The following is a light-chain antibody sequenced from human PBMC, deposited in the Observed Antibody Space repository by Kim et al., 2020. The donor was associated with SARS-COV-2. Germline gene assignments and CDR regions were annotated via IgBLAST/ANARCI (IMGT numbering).Light chain of an antibody. V-gene: IGKV1-27*01. CDR3: QKYNNATL. CDR1: QGISNY. CDR2: AAS. Sequence: DIQMTQSPSSLSASVGDRVTMTCRASQGISNYLAWYQQKPGKVPKLLIYAASTLHSGVPSRFSGSGSGTDFTLTISSLQPEDVATYYCQKYNNATLFGQGTRLEIK. J-gene: IGKJ5*01.